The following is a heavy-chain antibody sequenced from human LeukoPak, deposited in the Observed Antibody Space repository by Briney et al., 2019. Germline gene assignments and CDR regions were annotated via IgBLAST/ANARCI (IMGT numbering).Heavy chain of an antibody. CDR3: AKSFHYYDNQGGFDY. D-gene: IGHD3-16*01. J-gene: IGHJ4*02. CDR1: GFTFSSYA. CDR2: INWNSDSI. V-gene: IGHV3-9*01. Sequence: GGSLRLSCAASGFTFSSYAMSWVRQAPGKGLEWVSGINWNSDSIGYADSVKGRLTISRDNAKNSLYLQMNSLRAEDTALYYCAKSFHYYDNQGGFDYWGQGTLVTVSS.